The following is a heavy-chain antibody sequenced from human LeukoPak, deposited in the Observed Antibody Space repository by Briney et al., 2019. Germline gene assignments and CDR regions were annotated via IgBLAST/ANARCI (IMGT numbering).Heavy chain of an antibody. CDR3: AKGRGGYSNWYFDL. J-gene: IGHJ2*01. CDR1: GFTFDDYA. V-gene: IGHV3-9*01. D-gene: IGHD4-11*01. CDR2: ISWNSGSI. Sequence: SLGLSCAASGFTFDDYAMHWVRQAPGKGLEWVSGISWNSGSIGYADSVKGRFTISRDNAKNSLYLQMNSLRAEDTALYYCAKGRGGYSNWYFDLWGRGTLVTVSS.